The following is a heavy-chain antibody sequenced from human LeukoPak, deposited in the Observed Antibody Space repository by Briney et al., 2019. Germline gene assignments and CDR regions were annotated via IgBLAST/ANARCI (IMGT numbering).Heavy chain of an antibody. D-gene: IGHD3-10*01. Sequence: AGGSLRLSCAASEFTFSGYWMSWVRQAPGKGLEWVANIKQDGSEKYYVDSVKGRFTISRDNAKNSLYLQMNSLRAEDTAVYYCARDPDSGGDYWGQGTLVTVSS. CDR2: IKQDGSEK. CDR1: EFTFSGYW. J-gene: IGHJ4*02. CDR3: ARDPDSGGDY. V-gene: IGHV3-7*01.